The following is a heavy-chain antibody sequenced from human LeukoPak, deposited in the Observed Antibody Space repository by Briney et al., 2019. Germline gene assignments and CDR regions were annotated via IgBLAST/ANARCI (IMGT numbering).Heavy chain of an antibody. CDR2: ISGSGGST. CDR1: GFTFSSYA. CDR3: AKGGYDSGSYSPPFDY. V-gene: IGHV3-23*01. J-gene: IGHJ4*02. D-gene: IGHD3-10*01. Sequence: GGSLRLSCAASGFTFSSYAMSWVRQAPGKGLEWVSAISGSGGSTYYADSVKGRFTISRDNPKTTLYLQMNSLRAEDTAVYYCAKGGYDSGSYSPPFDYWGQRTLVTVSS.